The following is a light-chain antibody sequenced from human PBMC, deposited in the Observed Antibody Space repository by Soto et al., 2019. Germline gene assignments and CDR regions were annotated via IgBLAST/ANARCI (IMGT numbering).Light chain of an antibody. CDR1: QSISSW. V-gene: IGKV1-5*03. J-gene: IGKJ4*01. Sequence: DIQLTQSPSTLSASLGDRVTITCRASQSISSWLAWYQQKPGKAPKLLIYKASSLESGVPSRFSGSGSGTEFTLTISSLQPDDFATHYCQQYNSYPLTFGGGTEVDIK. CDR2: KAS. CDR3: QQYNSYPLT.